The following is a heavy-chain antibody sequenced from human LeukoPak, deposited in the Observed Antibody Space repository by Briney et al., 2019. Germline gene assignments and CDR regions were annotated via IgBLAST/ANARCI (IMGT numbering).Heavy chain of an antibody. CDR3: AKSFHFWSGYYSGVDY. CDR1: GFTFSSYA. CDR2: ISYDGSNK. D-gene: IGHD3-3*01. J-gene: IGHJ4*02. Sequence: SGGSLRLSCAASGFTFSSYAMHWVRQAPGKGLEWVAVISYDGSNKYYADSVKGRFTISRDNSKNTLYLQMDSLRAEDTAVYYCAKSFHFWSGYYSGVDYWGQGTLVTVSS. V-gene: IGHV3-30-3*02.